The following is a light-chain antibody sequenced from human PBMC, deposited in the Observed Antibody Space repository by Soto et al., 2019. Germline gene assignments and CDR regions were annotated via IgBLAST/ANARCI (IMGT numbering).Light chain of an antibody. CDR2: GAS. J-gene: IGKJ4*01. CDR3: QQYDNSFG. Sequence: EIVLTQSPGTLSLSPGERATLSCRASQSVSSSYLAWYQQKPGQAPRLLISGASNRATGIPERFSGSGSGTDFTLTITRLEPEDFAVYYCQQYDNSFGFGGGTKVDIK. V-gene: IGKV3-20*01. CDR1: QSVSSSY.